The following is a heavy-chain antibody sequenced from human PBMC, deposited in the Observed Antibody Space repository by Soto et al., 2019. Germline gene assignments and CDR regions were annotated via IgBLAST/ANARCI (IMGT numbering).Heavy chain of an antibody. CDR3: AKENGYSSSWFEFDY. CDR2: ISGSGGST. D-gene: IGHD6-13*01. V-gene: IGHV3-23*01. J-gene: IGHJ4*02. Sequence: EVQLLESGGGLVQPGGSLRLSCAASGYTFSSYAMSWVRQAPGKGLEWVSAISGSGGSTYYADSVKGRFTISRDNSNNTLYLQMNSLRAEDTAVYYCAKENGYSSSWFEFDYWGQGTLVTVSS. CDR1: GYTFSSYA.